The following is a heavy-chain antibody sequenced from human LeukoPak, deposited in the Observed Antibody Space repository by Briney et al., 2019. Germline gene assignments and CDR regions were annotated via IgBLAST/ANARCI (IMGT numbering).Heavy chain of an antibody. CDR1: GGSISSYY. CDR2: LFYSGSP. D-gene: IGHD5-18*01. Sequence: SETLSLTCTVSGGSISSYYWSWIRQSPGKGLEWIGYLFYSGSPNYNPSLKSRVTISVDTSKNQFSLKLSSVTAADTAVYYCARDGGYSYGIDYWGQGTLVTASS. J-gene: IGHJ4*02. V-gene: IGHV4-59*01. CDR3: ARDGGYSYGIDY.